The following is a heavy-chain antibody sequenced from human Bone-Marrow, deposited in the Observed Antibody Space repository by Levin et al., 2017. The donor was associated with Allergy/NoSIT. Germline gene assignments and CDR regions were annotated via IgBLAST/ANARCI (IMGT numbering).Heavy chain of an antibody. CDR1: GYTFTGYY. Sequence: ASVKVSCKTSGYTFTGYYMHWVRQAPGQGLEWMGWINPNSGDTNHAQKVQGRVTMTRDTSISTIYLEVSRLTSDDTALYYCVKEGARGAAAADTGSFDIWGQGTMVTVSS. V-gene: IGHV1-2*02. CDR2: INPNSGDT. CDR3: VKEGARGAAAADTGSFDI. D-gene: IGHD6-13*01. J-gene: IGHJ3*02.